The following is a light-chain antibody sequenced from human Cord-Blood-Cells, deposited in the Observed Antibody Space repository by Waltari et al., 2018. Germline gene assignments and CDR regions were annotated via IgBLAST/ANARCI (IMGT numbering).Light chain of an antibody. J-gene: IGKJ2*01. CDR3: QQYGSSYT. Sequence: EIVLTQSPGTLSLSPGERATLSCRASQSVSSSYLAWYQQKPGQAPRLLIYGASSGATGIPHGFRGSGSGTDFTLTISRLEPEDFAVYYCQQYGSSYTFGQGTKLEIK. CDR2: GAS. V-gene: IGKV3-20*01. CDR1: QSVSSSY.